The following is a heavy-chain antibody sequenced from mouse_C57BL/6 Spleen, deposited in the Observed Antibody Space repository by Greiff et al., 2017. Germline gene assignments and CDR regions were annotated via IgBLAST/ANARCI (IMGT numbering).Heavy chain of an antibody. D-gene: IGHD3-2*02. CDR3: ARVTAQATFYFDY. J-gene: IGHJ2*01. CDR2: IDPSDSYT. CDR1: GYNFTSYW. Sequence: VQLQQSGAELVKPGDSVKLSCKASGYNFTSYWMQWVKPRPGQGLEWIGEIDPSDSYTNYNQKFKGKATLTVDTSSSTAYMPLSSLTSEDSAVYYCARVTAQATFYFDYWGQGTTLTVSS. V-gene: IGHV1-50*01.